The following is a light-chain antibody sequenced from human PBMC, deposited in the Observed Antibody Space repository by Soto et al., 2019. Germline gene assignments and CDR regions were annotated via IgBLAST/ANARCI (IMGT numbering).Light chain of an antibody. Sequence: QAVVTQPPSMSGAPGQRVTISCTGSSSNIGAGYDVHWYQLLPGTAPKLLIYGNTNRPSGVPDRFSGSKSGPSASLAITGLRAEDEDDDYCQSHDSSLNSWVFGGGTKLTVL. CDR1: SSNIGAGYD. CDR2: GNT. J-gene: IGLJ3*02. CDR3: QSHDSSLNSWV. V-gene: IGLV1-40*01.